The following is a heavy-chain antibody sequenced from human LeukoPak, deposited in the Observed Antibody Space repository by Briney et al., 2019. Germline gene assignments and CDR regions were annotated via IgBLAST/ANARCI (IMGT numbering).Heavy chain of an antibody. D-gene: IGHD5-18*01. J-gene: IGHJ4*02. CDR1: GGSFSGYY. Sequence: SETLSLTCAVYGGSFSGYYWSWIRQPPGKGLEWIGEINHSGSTNYNPSLKSRVTISVETAKNQFSLKLSSVTAADTAVYYCARIRGQRGYSYGPFDYWGQGTLVTVSS. CDR3: ARIRGQRGYSYGPFDY. CDR2: INHSGST. V-gene: IGHV4-34*01.